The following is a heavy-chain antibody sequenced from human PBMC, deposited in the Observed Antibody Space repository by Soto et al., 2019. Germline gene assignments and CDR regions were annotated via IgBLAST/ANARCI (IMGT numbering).Heavy chain of an antibody. CDR2: INYSGFT. CDR1: GGSISSYY. D-gene: IGHD3-10*01. V-gene: IGHV4-59*12. J-gene: IGHJ5*02. Sequence: LSLTCTVSGGSISSYYWSWIRRPPGKGLEWIGQINYSGFTNYSPSLRSRITISIDTSRKQLSLKLSSVSAADTAVYYCARAHYFASGTYYRGYNWFDPWGQGTLVTVSS. CDR3: ARAHYFASGTYYRGYNWFDP.